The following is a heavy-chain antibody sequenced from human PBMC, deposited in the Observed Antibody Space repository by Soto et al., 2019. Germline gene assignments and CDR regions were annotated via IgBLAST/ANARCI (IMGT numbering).Heavy chain of an antibody. CDR3: ARLPLAAAYSDANS. CDR1: GYSFTSYW. J-gene: IGHJ4*02. D-gene: IGHD6-13*01. Sequence: GESLKISCNASGYSFTSYWITWVRQMPGKGLEWMGRIDPSDSYTNYSPSFQGHVTISADKSISTAYLQWSSLKASDTAMYYCARLPLAAAYSDANSWGQGTLVTVSS. V-gene: IGHV5-10-1*01. CDR2: IDPSDSYT.